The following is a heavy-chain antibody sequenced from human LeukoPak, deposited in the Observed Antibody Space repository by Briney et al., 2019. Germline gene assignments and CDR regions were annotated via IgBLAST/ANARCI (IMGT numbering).Heavy chain of an antibody. V-gene: IGHV1-2*02. J-gene: IGHJ4*02. CDR1: GYTFTGYY. CDR3: AKNPYEYYFDY. CDR2: INPNSGDT. D-gene: IGHD5-12*01. Sequence: ASVKVPCKASGYTFTGYYMHWVRQAPGQGLEWMGWINPNSGDTNYAQKFQGRVTMTRDTSINTAYMELSRLRTDDTAVYYCAKNPYEYYFDYWGQGTLVTVSS.